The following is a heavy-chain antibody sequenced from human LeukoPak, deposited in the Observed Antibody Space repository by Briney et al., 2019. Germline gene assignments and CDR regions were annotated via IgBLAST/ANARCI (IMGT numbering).Heavy chain of an antibody. D-gene: IGHD2-15*01. Sequence: SETLSLPCTVSVGSISSGDYYGTWIRQPPGKGLEWIGYIYYSGSTYYNPSLKSRVTISIDTSKNQYSLKLSSVTAADTAVYYCAREVVVAATLDAFDVWGQGTMVTVSS. CDR3: AREVVVAATLDAFDV. J-gene: IGHJ3*01. CDR2: IYYSGST. V-gene: IGHV4-30-4*01. CDR1: VGSISSGDYY.